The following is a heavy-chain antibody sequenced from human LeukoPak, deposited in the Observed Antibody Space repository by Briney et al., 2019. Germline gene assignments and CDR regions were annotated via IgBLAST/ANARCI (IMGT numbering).Heavy chain of an antibody. J-gene: IGHJ4*02. D-gene: IGHD2-15*01. CDR1: GYSFTSYW. Sequence: GESLKISCKGSGYSFTSYWIGWVRQMPGKGLELMGIIHPGDSDTRYSPSFQGQVTISADKSISTAYLQWSSLKASDTAMYYCAIHEASHCSGGSCYYSLDYWGQGTLVTVSS. CDR2: IHPGDSDT. V-gene: IGHV5-51*01. CDR3: AIHEASHCSGGSCYYSLDY.